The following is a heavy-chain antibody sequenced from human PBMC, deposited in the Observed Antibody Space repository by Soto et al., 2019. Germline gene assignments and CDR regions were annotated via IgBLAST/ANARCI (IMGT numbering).Heavy chain of an antibody. CDR2: MNPNSGNT. J-gene: IGHJ5*02. Sequence: GASVKVSCKASGYTFTSYDINWVRQATGQGLEWMGWMNPNSGNTGYAQKFQGRVTMTRNTSISTAYRELSSLRSDDTAVYYCARGRYCSGGSCYSRSYNWFDHWGQGTRVTVSS. D-gene: IGHD2-15*01. CDR1: GYTFTSYD. V-gene: IGHV1-8*01. CDR3: ARGRYCSGGSCYSRSYNWFDH.